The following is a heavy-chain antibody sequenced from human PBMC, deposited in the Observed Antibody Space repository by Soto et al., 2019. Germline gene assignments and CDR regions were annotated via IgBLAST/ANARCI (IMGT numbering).Heavy chain of an antibody. V-gene: IGHV3-23*01. CDR2: ITGSGDTT. D-gene: IGHD2-15*01. J-gene: IGHJ6*02. CDR3: SRLDLARISYYGLDV. Sequence: EVQLLESGGGLVQPGGSLRLSCAASGFTFTSYAMSWVRQAPGKGLEWVSAITGSGDTTYYVDSVKGRFTISRDNSKNTMYLQMNSLRAEDTAVFYCSRLDLARISYYGLDVWGQGTTVTVS. CDR1: GFTFTSYA.